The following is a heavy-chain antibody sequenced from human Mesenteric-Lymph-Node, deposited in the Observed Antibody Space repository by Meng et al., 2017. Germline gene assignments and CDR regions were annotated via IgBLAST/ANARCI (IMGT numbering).Heavy chain of an antibody. CDR2: IYYSGST. CDR3: ARVSSGWDYFDY. Sequence: QVWWKEQGPGLVKPSPTLSLTCTVSGGSVSSGGYYWTWIRQHPGKGLEWFGHIYYSGSTFYNPSLKRRVIISIDTSKNQFSLNLRSVTAADTAVYYCARVSSGWDYFDYWGQGTLVTVSS. CDR1: GGSVSSGGYY. D-gene: IGHD6-19*01. V-gene: IGHV4-31*03. J-gene: IGHJ4*02.